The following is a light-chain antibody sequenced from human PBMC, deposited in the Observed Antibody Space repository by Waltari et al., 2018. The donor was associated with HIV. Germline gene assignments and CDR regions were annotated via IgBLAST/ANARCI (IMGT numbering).Light chain of an antibody. CDR1: QNIGSY. J-gene: IGKJ2*01. Sequence: DIPMTQSPSSLSASIGDSVTITCRTSQNIGSYLNWFQQKSDKAPKLLIYAASILQSGVPSRFSGSGSGAEFTLTINNLQPEDFATYFCQQTYGSPRTFGQGTKLDI. CDR2: AAS. V-gene: IGKV1-39*01. CDR3: QQTYGSPRT.